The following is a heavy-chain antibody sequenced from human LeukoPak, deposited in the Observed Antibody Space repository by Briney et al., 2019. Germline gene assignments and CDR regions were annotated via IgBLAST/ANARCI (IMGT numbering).Heavy chain of an antibody. J-gene: IGHJ6*02. CDR1: GGTFSSYA. CDR2: IIPILGIA. D-gene: IGHD3-3*01. V-gene: IGHV1-69*04. Sequence: SVKVSCKASGGTFSSYAISWVRQAPGQGLEWMGRIIPILGIANYAQKFQGRVAITADKSTSTAYMELSSLRSEDTAVYYCAREGSTYYDFWSGYFQAGMDVWGQGTTVTVSS. CDR3: AREGSTYYDFWSGYFQAGMDV.